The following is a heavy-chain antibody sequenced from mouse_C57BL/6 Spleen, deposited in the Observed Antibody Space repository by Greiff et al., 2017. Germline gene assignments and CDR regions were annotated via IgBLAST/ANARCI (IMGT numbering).Heavy chain of an antibody. CDR2: ISDGGSYT. J-gene: IGHJ1*03. Sequence: EVMLVESGGGLVKPGGSLKLSCAASGFTFSSYAMSWVRQTPEKRLEWVATISDGGSYTYYPDNVKGRFTISRDNAKNNLYLQMSHLKSEDTAMYYYARVYDYWYFDVWGTGTTVTVSS. V-gene: IGHV5-4*03. CDR3: ARVYDYWYFDV. CDR1: GFTFSSYA. D-gene: IGHD2-3*01.